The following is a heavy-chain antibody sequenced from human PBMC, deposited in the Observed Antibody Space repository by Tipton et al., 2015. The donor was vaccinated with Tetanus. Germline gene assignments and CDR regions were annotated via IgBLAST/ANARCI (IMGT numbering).Heavy chain of an antibody. J-gene: IGHJ4*02. V-gene: IGHV4-31*03. CDR2: IYYSGTT. Sequence: TLSLTCTVSGGSNSSGGYYWSWIRQHPGKGLEWIGYIYYSGTTYYNPSLKSRVTISVDTSKNQFSLKLSSVTAADTAVYYCARERGNLAVAAGVDDWGQGTLGTVSS. CDR1: GGSNSSGGYY. D-gene: IGHD6-19*01. CDR3: ARERGNLAVAAGVDD.